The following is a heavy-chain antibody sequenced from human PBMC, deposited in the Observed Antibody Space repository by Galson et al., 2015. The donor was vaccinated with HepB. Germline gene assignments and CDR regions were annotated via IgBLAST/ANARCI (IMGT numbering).Heavy chain of an antibody. CDR3: ASNLGNFYYYDSSGPRDY. J-gene: IGHJ4*02. V-gene: IGHV3-7*03. D-gene: IGHD3-22*01. CDR2: IKQDGSEK. CDR1: GFTFSSYW. Sequence: SLRLSCAASGFTFSSYWMSWVRQAPGKGLEWVANIKQDGSEKYYVDSVKGRFTISRDNAKNSLYLQMNSLRAEDTAVYYCASNLGNFYYYDSSGPRDYWGQGTLVTVSS.